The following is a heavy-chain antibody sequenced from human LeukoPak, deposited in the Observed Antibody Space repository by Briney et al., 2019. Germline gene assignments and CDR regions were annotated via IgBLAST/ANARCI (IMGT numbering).Heavy chain of an antibody. D-gene: IGHD3-10*01. J-gene: IGHJ4*02. Sequence: KTSETLSLTCTVSGGSVSSGSYYWSWIRQPPGKGLEWIGEINHSGSTNYNPSLKSRVTISVDTSKNQFSLKLSSVTAADTAVYYCARGRDAGLDYWGQGTLVTVSS. CDR3: ARGRDAGLDY. V-gene: IGHV4-39*07. CDR2: INHSGST. CDR1: GGSVSSGSYY.